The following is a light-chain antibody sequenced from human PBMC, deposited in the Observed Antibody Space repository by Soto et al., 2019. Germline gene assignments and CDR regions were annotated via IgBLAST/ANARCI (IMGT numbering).Light chain of an antibody. CDR1: QDTSKF. J-gene: IGKJ2*01. V-gene: IGKV1-33*01. CDR2: DAF. CDR3: QQYYGLPYT. Sequence: DIPLTQSPSSLSASVGDRVTMTCQASQDTSKFLNWYHHKPGRAPKLLIYDAFNLETGVPARFSGSGSVTHFTLTINGLQPEDVGTYYCQQYYGLPYTFGQGTKLEIK.